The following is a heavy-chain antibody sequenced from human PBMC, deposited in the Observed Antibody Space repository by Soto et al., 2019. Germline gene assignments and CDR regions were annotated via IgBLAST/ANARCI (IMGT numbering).Heavy chain of an antibody. CDR1: GGSISSGDYY. D-gene: IGHD3-22*01. Sequence: SSETLSLTCTVSGGSISSGDYYWSWIRQRPGKGLEWIGYIYYSGSTYYNPSLKSRVTISVDTSKNQFSLKLSSVTAADTAVYYCARVVGDQSDYYDSSGYNYFDYWGQGTLVTVSS. CDR3: ARVVGDQSDYYDSSGYNYFDY. CDR2: IYYSGST. J-gene: IGHJ4*02. V-gene: IGHV4-30-4*01.